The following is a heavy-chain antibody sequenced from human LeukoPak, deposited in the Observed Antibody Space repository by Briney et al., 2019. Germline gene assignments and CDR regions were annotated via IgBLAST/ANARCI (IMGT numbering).Heavy chain of an antibody. D-gene: IGHD5-24*01. CDR3: ARGAARMVEMGTMIPFEY. CDR2: ITIDGSTT. CDR1: GFRFDNFW. J-gene: IGHJ4*02. V-gene: IGHV3-74*03. Sequence: PGGSLRLSCAVSGFRFDNFWMHWVRQAPGKGLEWVSRITIDGSTTTYADSVKGRFTISRVNSQKTLYLQMNSLRAEDAAVYYCARGAARMVEMGTMIPFEYWGQGTLITVSS.